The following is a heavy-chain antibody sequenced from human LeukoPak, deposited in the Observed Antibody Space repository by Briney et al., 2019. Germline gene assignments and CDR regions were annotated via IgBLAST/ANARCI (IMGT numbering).Heavy chain of an antibody. D-gene: IGHD6-13*01. Sequence: ASVKVSCKASGYTFTGYYMHWVRQAPGQGLEWMAWINPNSGGTNYAQTFQGRVTMTRDTSISTAYMEMSRLRSDDTAVYYCARDRQQLYDYWGQGTLVTVSS. V-gene: IGHV1-2*02. J-gene: IGHJ4*01. CDR1: GYTFTGYY. CDR3: ARDRQQLYDY. CDR2: INPNSGGT.